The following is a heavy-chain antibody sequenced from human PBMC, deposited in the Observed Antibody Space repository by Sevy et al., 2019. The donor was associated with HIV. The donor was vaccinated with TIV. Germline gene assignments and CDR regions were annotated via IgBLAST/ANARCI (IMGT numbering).Heavy chain of an antibody. CDR1: GYNITSYW. D-gene: IGHD6-6*01. V-gene: IGHV5-51*01. CDR2: INPRDSDP. J-gene: IGHJ4*02. Sequence: GESLKISCKGSGYNITSYWIGWVRQMPGKGLEWMGIINPRDSDPRYIPSFQGQVTISVDKSITTAYLQWSSLKASDTAMYYCARQWSSSADYWGQGTLVTVSS. CDR3: ARQWSSSADY.